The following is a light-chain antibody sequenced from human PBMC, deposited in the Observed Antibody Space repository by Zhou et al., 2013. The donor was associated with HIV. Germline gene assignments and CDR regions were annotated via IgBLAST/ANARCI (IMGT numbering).Light chain of an antibody. CDR3: QQRNNWPNT. CDR1: QTVNSF. V-gene: IGKV3-11*01. CDR2: DAS. J-gene: IGKJ2*01. Sequence: EIVLTQSPATLSLSPGERATLSCRAGQTVNSFLAWYQQKPGQAPRLLIFDASNRATGIPARFSGSGSGTDFTLTISSLQPEDFAVYYCQQRNNWPNTFGPGDRAGDQT.